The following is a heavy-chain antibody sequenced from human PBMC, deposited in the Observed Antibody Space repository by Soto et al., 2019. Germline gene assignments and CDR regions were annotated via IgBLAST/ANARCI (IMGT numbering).Heavy chain of an antibody. V-gene: IGHV6-1*01. D-gene: IGHD2-2*01. CDR2: TYYKSKWNN. CDR3: AREQEHPIVVVPAATGYGMDV. CDR1: GDSVSSDTAA. J-gene: IGHJ6*02. Sequence: SQTLSLTCAISGDSVSSDTAAWIWIRQSPSRGLEWLGRTYYKSKWNNDYALSVKSRITISPDTSQNQFSLKLSSVTAADTAVYYCAREQEHPIVVVPAATGYGMDVWGQGTTVTVSS.